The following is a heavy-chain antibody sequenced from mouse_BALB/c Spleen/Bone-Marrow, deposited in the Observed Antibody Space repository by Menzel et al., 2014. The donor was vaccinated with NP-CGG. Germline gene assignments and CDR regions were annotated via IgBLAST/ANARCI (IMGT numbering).Heavy chain of an antibody. J-gene: IGHJ4*01. Sequence: QVQLKQSGPALVKPGASVKISCKASGYPFTDYYLNWVKQKPGQGLEWIGWIYPGSGSTKYNEKFKGKATLTVDTSSSTACMQLSGLTSEDTAVYFCANLGRYAMDYWGQGTSVTGSS. V-gene: IGHV1-84*02. CDR3: ANLGRYAMDY. D-gene: IGHD3-1*01. CDR2: IYPGSGST. CDR1: GYPFTDYY.